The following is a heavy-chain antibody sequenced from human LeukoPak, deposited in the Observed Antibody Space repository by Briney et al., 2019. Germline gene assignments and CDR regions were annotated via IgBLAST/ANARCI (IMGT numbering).Heavy chain of an antibody. CDR3: ARDRGDYGDSLLDY. CDR2: MYYSGST. Sequence: PSETLSLTCTVSGGSISSYYWSWTRQPPGKGLEWIGNMYYSGSTNYNPSLKSRVTISLDTSKNKFSLKLSSVTAADTAVYYCARDRGDYGDSLLDYWGQGTLVTVSS. J-gene: IGHJ4*02. V-gene: IGHV4-59*01. D-gene: IGHD4-17*01. CDR1: GGSISSYY.